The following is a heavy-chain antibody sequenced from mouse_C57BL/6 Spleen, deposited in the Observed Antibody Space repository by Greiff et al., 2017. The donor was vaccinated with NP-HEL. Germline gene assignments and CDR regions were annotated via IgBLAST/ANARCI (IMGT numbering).Heavy chain of an antibody. Sequence: VQLQQSGAELVRPGASVTLSCKASGYTFTDYEMHWVKQTPVHGLEWIGAIDPETGGTAYNQKFKGKAILTADKSSSTAYMELRSLTSEDSAVYYCTRGADSGLWGQGTLVTVSA. J-gene: IGHJ3*01. D-gene: IGHD1-3*01. V-gene: IGHV1-15*01. CDR2: IDPETGGT. CDR3: TRGADSGL. CDR1: GYTFTDYE.